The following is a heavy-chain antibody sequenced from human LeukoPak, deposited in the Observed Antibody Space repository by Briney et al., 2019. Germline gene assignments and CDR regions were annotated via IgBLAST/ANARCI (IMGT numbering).Heavy chain of an antibody. CDR3: AKALGYSYEGY. V-gene: IGHV3-30*04. D-gene: IGHD5-18*01. CDR2: ISYDESRK. Sequence: GGSLRLSCAASGFTFSNYAMHWVRQAPGKGLEWVAVISYDESRKYYSDSVKGRLTISRDNSKNTVYVQMNSLRVEDTAVYYCAKALGYSYEGYWGQGTLVTVSS. J-gene: IGHJ4*02. CDR1: GFTFSNYA.